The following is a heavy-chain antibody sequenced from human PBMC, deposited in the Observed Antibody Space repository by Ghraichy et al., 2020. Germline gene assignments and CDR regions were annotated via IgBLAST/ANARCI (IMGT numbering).Heavy chain of an antibody. D-gene: IGHD6-19*01. J-gene: IGHJ4*02. V-gene: IGHV3-7*01. CDR2: INPAGTDT. Sequence: LSLTCAASGVTSSNHWMSWVRQAPGKGLEWVAHINPAGTDTYYGDSVKGRFTISSDNAENSLFLQLNSLRPGDTAVYFCATSQHSTAWNWGQGTLVTVSS. CDR1: GVTSSNHW. CDR3: ATSQHSTAWN.